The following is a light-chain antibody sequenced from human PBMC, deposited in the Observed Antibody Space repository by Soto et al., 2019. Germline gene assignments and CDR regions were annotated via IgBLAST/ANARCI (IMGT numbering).Light chain of an antibody. V-gene: IGLV1-44*01. Sequence: QSVLTQSPSASGTPGQRVTISCSGSSSNIGSNSVNWYQQLPGTAPKLLIYSNNQRPSGIPDRFSGSKSDTSASLVISGLQSEDEAEYHCAAWDDSLNGVLFGGGTNLTVL. J-gene: IGLJ2*01. CDR3: AAWDDSLNGVL. CDR2: SNN. CDR1: SSNIGSNS.